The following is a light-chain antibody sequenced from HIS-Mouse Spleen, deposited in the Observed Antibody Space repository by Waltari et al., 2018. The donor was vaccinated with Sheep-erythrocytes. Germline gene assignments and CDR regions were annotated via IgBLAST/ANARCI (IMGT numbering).Light chain of an antibody. J-gene: IGKJ2*01. CDR2: GAS. Sequence: EIVLTQSPGTLSWSPGERATLPCRASQSVSSSYLAWYQQKPGQAPRLLIYGASSRATGIPDRFSGSGSGTDFTLTISRLEPEDFAVYYCQQYGSSPYTFGQGTKLEIK. CDR3: QQYGSSPYT. V-gene: IGKV3-20*01. CDR1: QSVSSSY.